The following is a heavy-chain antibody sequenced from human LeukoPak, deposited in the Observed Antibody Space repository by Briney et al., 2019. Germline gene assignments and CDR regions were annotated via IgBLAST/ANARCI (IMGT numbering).Heavy chain of an antibody. J-gene: IGHJ4*02. CDR2: VHLDGRT. Sequence: SETLSLTCDVSGGSVTSTNWWTWVRQPPGKGLEWIGEVHLDGRTNYNPSLKGRLIMSVDLPESHISLKLTSVTAADTAVYYCAREGGFYRPLDYSGQGTLVTVSS. CDR3: AREGGFYRPLDY. V-gene: IGHV4-4*02. D-gene: IGHD3-3*01. CDR1: GGSVTSTNW.